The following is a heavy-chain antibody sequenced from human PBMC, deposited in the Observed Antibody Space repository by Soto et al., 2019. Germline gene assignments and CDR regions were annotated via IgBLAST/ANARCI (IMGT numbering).Heavy chain of an antibody. D-gene: IGHD2-15*01. CDR2: INAGNGNT. V-gene: IGHV1-3*01. J-gene: IGHJ6*02. CDR3: ARGGDCSGGSCYDYYYGMDV. CDR1: GYTFTSYA. Sequence: ASVKVSCKASGYTFTSYATHWVRQAPGQRLEWMGWINAGNGNTKYSQKFQGRVTITRDTSASTAYMELSSLRSEDTAVYYCARGGDCSGGSCYDYYYGMDVWGQGTTVTVSS.